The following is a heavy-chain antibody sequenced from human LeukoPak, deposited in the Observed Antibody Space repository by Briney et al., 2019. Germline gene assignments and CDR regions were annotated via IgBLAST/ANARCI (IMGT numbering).Heavy chain of an antibody. V-gene: IGHV4-59*08. J-gene: IGHJ4*02. Sequence: ASETLSLTCTVSAGSISTYYWSWIRQPPGKGLEWIATIYYTGSAHYNPSLKSRVTISVDTSKNQFSLKLRSVTAADTAMYYCARHNSAVGAFEYWGQGTLVTVSS. CDR2: IYYTGSA. D-gene: IGHD1-26*01. CDR3: ARHNSAVGAFEY. CDR1: AGSISTYY.